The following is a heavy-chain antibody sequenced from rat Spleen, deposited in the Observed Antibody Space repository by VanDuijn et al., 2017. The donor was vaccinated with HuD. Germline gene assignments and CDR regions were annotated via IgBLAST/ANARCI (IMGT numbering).Heavy chain of an antibody. Sequence: EVQLVESGGGLVQPGRSMKLSCAASGFTFSDYYMAWVRQAPGQGLEWVAYISGSSGTIYYGDSVKGRFTISRDNAKSTLYLQMDSLRSEDTATYYCARDGYNNPFDYWGQGVMVTVSS. CDR2: ISGSSGTI. J-gene: IGHJ2*01. CDR1: GFTFSDYY. CDR3: ARDGYNNPFDY. D-gene: IGHD1-10*01. V-gene: IGHV5-25*01.